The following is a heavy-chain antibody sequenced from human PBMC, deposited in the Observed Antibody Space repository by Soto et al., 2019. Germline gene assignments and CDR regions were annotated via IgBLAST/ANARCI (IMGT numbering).Heavy chain of an antibody. D-gene: IGHD3-22*01. J-gene: IGHJ6*02. Sequence: GESLKISCKGSGYSFTSYWIGWVRQMPGKGLEWMGIIYPGDSDTRYSPSFQGQVTISADKSISTAYLQWSSLKASDTAMYYCARRLYYYDSSGYYYEGFGMDVWGQGTTVTVSS. CDR3: ARRLYYYDSSGYYYEGFGMDV. CDR1: GYSFTSYW. V-gene: IGHV5-51*01. CDR2: IYPGDSDT.